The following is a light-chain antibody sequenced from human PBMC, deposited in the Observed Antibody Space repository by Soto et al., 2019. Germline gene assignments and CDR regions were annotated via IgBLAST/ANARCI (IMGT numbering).Light chain of an antibody. Sequence: QSALTQPRSVSGSLGQSVTLSCTGTSSDVGGYNYVSWYQQHPGKAPKLIIYDVSERPSGVPDRFSGSKSGNTASLTISGLQAEDEADYCCCSYAGSYSYVVFGGGTKVTVL. CDR2: DVS. CDR1: SSDVGGYNY. V-gene: IGLV2-11*01. J-gene: IGLJ2*01. CDR3: CSYAGSYSYVV.